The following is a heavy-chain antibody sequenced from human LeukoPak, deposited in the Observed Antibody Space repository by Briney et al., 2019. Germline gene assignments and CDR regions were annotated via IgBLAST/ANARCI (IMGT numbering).Heavy chain of an antibody. V-gene: IGHV4-34*01. CDR1: GGSFSGYY. J-gene: IGHJ3*02. CDR2: INHSGST. D-gene: IGHD3-22*01. CDR3: PRGARSAYYYDSSEAFDI. Sequence: SETLSLTRAVYGGSFSGYYWRWLRQPPGKGLEWIGEINHSGSTNYKPSLKSRVTISVDTSTNEFSLKLSSVTAADTAVYYCPRGARSAYYYDSSEAFDIWGQGTMVTVSS.